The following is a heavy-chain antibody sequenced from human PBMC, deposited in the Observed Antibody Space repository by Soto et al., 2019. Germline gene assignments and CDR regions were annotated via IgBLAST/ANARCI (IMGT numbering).Heavy chain of an antibody. J-gene: IGHJ4*02. CDR1: GFTFSRSA. V-gene: IGHV3-23*01. CDR2: ISGSGGST. CDR3: AKDSHYVGSGSLDY. D-gene: IGHD3-10*01. Sequence: EVQLLESGGGLIQPGGSLTLSCAASGFTFSRSAMNWVRQAPGKGLVWVSSISGSGGSTFYADSVKVRFTISRDNSNNTLYLQMNSLRAEDTAVYYCAKDSHYVGSGSLDYWGQGTLVTVSS.